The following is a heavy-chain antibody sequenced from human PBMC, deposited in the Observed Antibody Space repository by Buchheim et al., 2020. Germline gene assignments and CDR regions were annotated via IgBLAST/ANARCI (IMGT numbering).Heavy chain of an antibody. D-gene: IGHD1-26*01. CDR2: ISYDGSNK. Sequence: QVQLVESGGGVVRPGRSLRLSCAASGFTFSSSGMHWVRQAPGKGLEWVAFISYDGSNKYYVDSVKGRSTISRGISKSTLYLQMNSLRAEDTAMYYCVKDIGDPGAHWGQGTL. V-gene: IGHV3-30*02. J-gene: IGHJ4*02. CDR3: VKDIGDPGAH. CDR1: GFTFSSSG.